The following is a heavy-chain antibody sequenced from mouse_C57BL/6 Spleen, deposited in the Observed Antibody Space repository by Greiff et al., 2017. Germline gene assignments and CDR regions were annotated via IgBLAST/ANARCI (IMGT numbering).Heavy chain of an antibody. CDR1: GYTFTSYW. J-gene: IGHJ4*01. CDR3: ARSTMVYYAMDY. Sequence: QVQLKQPGAELVKPGASVKLSCKASGYTFTSYWMHWVKQRPGQGLEWIGMIHPNSGSTNYNEKFKSKATLTVDKSSSTAYMQLSSLTSEDSAVYYCARSTMVYYAMDYWGQGTSVTVSS. V-gene: IGHV1-64*01. CDR2: IHPNSGST. D-gene: IGHD2-1*01.